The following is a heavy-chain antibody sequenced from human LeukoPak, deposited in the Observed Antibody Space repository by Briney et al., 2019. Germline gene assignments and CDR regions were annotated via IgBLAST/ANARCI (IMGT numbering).Heavy chain of an antibody. Sequence: ASVKVSCKASGYTFTSYDINWVRQATGQGLEWMGWMNPNSGNTGYAQKFQGRVTMTRNTSISTAYMELSSLRSEDTAVYYCARDRYYYDSSGYYFQSNYYYYMDVWGKGTTVTVPS. J-gene: IGHJ6*03. CDR1: GYTFTSYD. V-gene: IGHV1-8*01. CDR3: ARDRYYYDSSGYYFQSNYYYYMDV. D-gene: IGHD3-22*01. CDR2: MNPNSGNT.